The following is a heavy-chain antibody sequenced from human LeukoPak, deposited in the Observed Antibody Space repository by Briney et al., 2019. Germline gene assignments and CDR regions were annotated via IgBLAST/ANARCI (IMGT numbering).Heavy chain of an antibody. CDR1: GYTFTGYY. J-gene: IGHJ3*02. CDR3: ASTVTSSELAFDI. CDR2: INPNSGGT. Sequence: GASVKVPCKASGYTFTGYYMHWVRQAPGQALEWMGWINPNSGGTNYAQKFQGRVTMTRDTSISTAYMELSRLRSDDTAVYYCASTVTSSELAFDIWGQGTMVTVSS. V-gene: IGHV1-2*02. D-gene: IGHD4-17*01.